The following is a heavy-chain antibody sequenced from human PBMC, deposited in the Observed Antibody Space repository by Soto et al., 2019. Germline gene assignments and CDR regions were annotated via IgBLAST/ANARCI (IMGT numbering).Heavy chain of an antibody. J-gene: IGHJ4*02. CDR2: INHSGST. CDR3: ASIYYDSSGYYTPDYFDY. V-gene: IGHV4-34*01. CDR1: GGSISSGGYS. D-gene: IGHD3-22*01. Sequence: SETLSLTCAVSGGSISSGGYSWSWIRQPPGKGLEWIGEINHSGSTNYNPSLKSRVTISVDTSKNQFSLKLSSVTAADTAVYYCASIYYDSSGYYTPDYFDYWGQGTLVTVSS.